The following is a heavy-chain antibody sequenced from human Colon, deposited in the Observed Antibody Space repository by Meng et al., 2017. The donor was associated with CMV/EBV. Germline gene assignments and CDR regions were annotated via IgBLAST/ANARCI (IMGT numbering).Heavy chain of an antibody. V-gene: IGHV2-5*01. J-gene: IGHJ4*02. CDR3: KHISDYYDFFGS. CDR1: GLSLTSSGVG. D-gene: IGHD3/OR15-3a*01. Sequence: NFSGLSLTSSGVGVAWIRQPPGKAFEWLALIYGNDDKRYRPSLKSRLTITKDASKNQVVLRVTNMDPFDTAMYYCKHISDYYDFFGSWGQGALVTVSS. CDR2: IYGNDDK.